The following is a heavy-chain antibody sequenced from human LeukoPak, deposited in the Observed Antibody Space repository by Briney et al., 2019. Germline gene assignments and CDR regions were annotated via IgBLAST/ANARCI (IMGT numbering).Heavy chain of an antibody. J-gene: IGHJ4*02. CDR3: ANSQKGSGIWTGH. CDR1: GFSFNDYG. D-gene: IGHD3/OR15-3a*01. V-gene: IGHV3-30*02. CDR2: INYDESDL. Sequence: GESLKISCAASGFSFNDYGMHWVRQAPGKGLEWVAFINYDESDLKYGDSVKGRFTISRDNSRTTLYLQMNSLRADDTATYYCANSQKGSGIWTGHWGQGTLVTVTS.